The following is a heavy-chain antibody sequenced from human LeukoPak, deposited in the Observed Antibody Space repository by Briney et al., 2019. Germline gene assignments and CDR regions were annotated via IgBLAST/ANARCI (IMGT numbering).Heavy chain of an antibody. CDR3: ARDLRWLFSHMDV. CDR2: ISAYNGNT. D-gene: IGHD3-22*01. J-gene: IGHJ6*03. CDR1: GYTFTSYG. Sequence: ASVKVSCKASGYTFTSYGISWVRQAPGQGLEWMGWISAYNGNTNYAQKLQGRVTMTTDTSTSTAYTELRSLRSDDTAVYYCARDLRWLFSHMDVWGKGTTVTVSS. V-gene: IGHV1-18*01.